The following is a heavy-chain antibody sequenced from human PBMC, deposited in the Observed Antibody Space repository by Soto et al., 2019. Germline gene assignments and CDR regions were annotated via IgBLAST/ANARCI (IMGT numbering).Heavy chain of an antibody. J-gene: IGHJ4*02. V-gene: IGHV3-53*01. CDR3: ARGWSPHGSGYYYVD. CDR1: GFSVSSNY. CDR2: FYSGGTI. D-gene: IGHD3-22*01. Sequence: GGSLRLSCAASGFSVSSNYMAWVRQSPGEGLEWVSAFYSGGTISYADSVRGRFTISRDNSKNTLYLQMNSLRAEDTALYYCARGWSPHGSGYYYVDWGQGTLVTVSS.